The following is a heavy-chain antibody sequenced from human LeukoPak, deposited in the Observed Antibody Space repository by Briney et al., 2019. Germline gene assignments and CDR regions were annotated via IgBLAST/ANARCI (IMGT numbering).Heavy chain of an antibody. CDR1: GFTFSSYG. Sequence: GGSLRLSCAASGFTFSSYGMPWVRQAPGKGLEWVAFTRYDGSNKYYADSVKGRFTISRDNSKNTLYLQMNSLRAEDTAVYYCAKEHFGESYFDYWGQGTLVTVSS. J-gene: IGHJ4*02. V-gene: IGHV3-30*02. CDR2: TRYDGSNK. CDR3: AKEHFGESYFDY. D-gene: IGHD3-10*01.